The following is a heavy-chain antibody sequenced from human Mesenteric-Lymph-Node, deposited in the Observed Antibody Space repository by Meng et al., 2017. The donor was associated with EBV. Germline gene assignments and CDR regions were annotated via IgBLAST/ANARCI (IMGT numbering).Heavy chain of an antibody. V-gene: IGHV4-34*01. CDR1: GGSFGGYF. CDR3: VRCGAVTLVQGGPDH. CDR2: INRVGST. Sequence: QWQPRQWGAGLLQPSETLSLTCGVSGGSFGGYFWSWLRQAPGKGLEWIGEINRVGSTNYNPSLKSRLTMSVDTSKNHFSLKLTSVTAADTAVYYCVRCGAVTLVQGGPDHWGQGTLVTVSS. D-gene: IGHD3-10*01. J-gene: IGHJ4*02.